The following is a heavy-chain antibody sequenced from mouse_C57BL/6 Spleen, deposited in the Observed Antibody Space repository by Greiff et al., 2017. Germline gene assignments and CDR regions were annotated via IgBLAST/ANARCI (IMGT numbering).Heavy chain of an antibody. D-gene: IGHD1-1*01. V-gene: IGHV1-50*01. CDR2: IDPSDSYT. CDR3: ARTEFTTVFDY. CDR1: GFTFTSYW. J-gene: IGHJ2*01. Sequence: VQLQQPGAELVKPGASVKLSCKASGFTFTSYWMQWVKQRPGQGLEWIGEIDPSDSYTNYNQKFKGKATLTVDTSSSTAYLQLSSLTSEDSAVYYCARTEFTTVFDYWGQGTTLTVSS.